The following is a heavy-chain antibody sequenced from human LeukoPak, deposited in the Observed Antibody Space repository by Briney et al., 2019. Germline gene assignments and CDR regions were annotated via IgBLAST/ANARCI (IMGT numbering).Heavy chain of an antibody. J-gene: IGHJ4*02. CDR2: ISAYSGNT. CDR1: GYTLTNYG. V-gene: IGHV1-18*01. CDR3: ARDIATVVHQD. Sequence: ASVKVSCKASGYTLTNYGITWVRQAPGQGLEWVGWISAYSGNTNYVQKFQGRVTMATDASTSTAYMELRSLRSDDTAVYYCARDIATVVHQDWGQGTLVTVSS. D-gene: IGHD2-2*01.